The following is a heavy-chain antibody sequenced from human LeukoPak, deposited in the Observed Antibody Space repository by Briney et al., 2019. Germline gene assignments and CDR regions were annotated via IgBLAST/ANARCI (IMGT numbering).Heavy chain of an antibody. CDR2: ISSSGSTI. D-gene: IGHD6-13*01. CDR1: GFTFSNYY. CDR3: AGSRVYDAFDI. J-gene: IGHJ3*02. Sequence: GGSLRLSCAASGFTFSNYYMSWIRQAPGKGLEWVSYISSSGSTIYYADSVKGRFTISRDNAKNSLYLQMNSLRAEDTAVYYCAGSRVYDAFDIWGQGTMVTVSS. V-gene: IGHV3-11*01.